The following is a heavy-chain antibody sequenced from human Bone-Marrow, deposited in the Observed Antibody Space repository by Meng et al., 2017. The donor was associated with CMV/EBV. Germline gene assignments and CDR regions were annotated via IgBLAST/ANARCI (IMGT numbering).Heavy chain of an antibody. J-gene: IGHJ6*02. CDR2: ISAYIGNT. Sequence: ASVKVSCKASGYTFTSYGISWVRQAPGQGLEWMGWISAYIGNTNYAQKRQGRVTMTTDTSTSTAYMDLWSLRSDDTAVYYRARDYGYYDGSGSVRYGMDVWGQRTTVAASS. CDR3: ARDYGYYDGSGSVRYGMDV. D-gene: IGHD3-10*01. V-gene: IGHV1-18*01. CDR1: GYTFTSYG.